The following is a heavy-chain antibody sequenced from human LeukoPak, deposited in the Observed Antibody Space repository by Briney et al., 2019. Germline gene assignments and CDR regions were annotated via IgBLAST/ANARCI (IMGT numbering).Heavy chain of an antibody. Sequence: PGRSLRLSCAASGFTFDDYAMHWVRQAPGKGLEWVSGISWNSGSIGYADSVKGRFTISRDNAKNSLYLQMNSLRAEDTALYYCAKDIAYNWNENDAFDIWGQGTMVTVSS. V-gene: IGHV3-9*01. D-gene: IGHD1-1*01. J-gene: IGHJ3*02. CDR3: AKDIAYNWNENDAFDI. CDR1: GFTFDDYA. CDR2: ISWNSGSI.